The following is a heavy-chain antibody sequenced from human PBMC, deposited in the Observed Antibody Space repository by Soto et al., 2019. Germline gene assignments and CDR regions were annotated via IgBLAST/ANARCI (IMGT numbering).Heavy chain of an antibody. Sequence: SQTLSLTCAISGDSVSSNSATWDWIRQSPSRGLEWLGRTYYRSKWYTDYAVSVKSRIIINPDTSKNHLSLQLNSVTPEDTAVYYCAFLPYYDILTGYYTHLIDYGMDVWGQGTTVTVSS. V-gene: IGHV6-1*01. D-gene: IGHD3-9*01. CDR2: TYYRSKWYT. J-gene: IGHJ6*02. CDR1: GDSVSSNSAT. CDR3: AFLPYYDILTGYYTHLIDYGMDV.